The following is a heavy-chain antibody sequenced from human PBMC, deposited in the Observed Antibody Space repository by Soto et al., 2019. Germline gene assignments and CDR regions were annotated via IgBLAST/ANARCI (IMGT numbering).Heavy chain of an antibody. CDR3: ARATVAARHASYCYYYYGMDV. V-gene: IGHV1-3*01. CDR1: GYTFTSYA. Sequence: GASVKVSCKASGYTFTSYAMHWVRQAPGQRLEWMGWINAGNGNTKYSQKFQGRVTITRDTSASTAYMELSSLRSEDTAVYYCARATVAARHASYCYYYYGMDVWGQGTTVTVS. CDR2: INAGNGNT. D-gene: IGHD6-6*01. J-gene: IGHJ6*02.